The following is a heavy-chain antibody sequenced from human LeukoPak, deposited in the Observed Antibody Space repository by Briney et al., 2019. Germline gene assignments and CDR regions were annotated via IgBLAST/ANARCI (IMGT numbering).Heavy chain of an antibody. J-gene: IGHJ4*02. CDR3: ARVIPDYYVSSGYPLFFDY. CDR2: ISAYNGNT. V-gene: IGHV1-18*01. Sequence: GASVKVSCKASGYNFSNYGISWVRQAPGQGLEWLGWISAYNGNTHYAQKLQGRVNLTTDTTTSTAYMEVRSLRSDDTAVYLCARVIPDYYVSSGYPLFFDYWAQGTLVTVSS. CDR1: GYNFSNYG. D-gene: IGHD3-22*01.